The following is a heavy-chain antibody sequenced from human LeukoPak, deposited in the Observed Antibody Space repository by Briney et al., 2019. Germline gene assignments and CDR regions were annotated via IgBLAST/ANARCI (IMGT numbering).Heavy chain of an antibody. V-gene: IGHV1-2*02. Sequence: WASVKVSCKASGYTFTGYYMHWVRQAPGQGLEWMGWINPNSGGTNYAPKFQGRVTMTRDTSISTAYMELSRLRSDDTAVYYCARLRPADGGFDYWGQGTLVTVSS. J-gene: IGHJ4*02. D-gene: IGHD2-2*01. CDR3: ARLRPADGGFDY. CDR2: INPNSGGT. CDR1: GYTFTGYY.